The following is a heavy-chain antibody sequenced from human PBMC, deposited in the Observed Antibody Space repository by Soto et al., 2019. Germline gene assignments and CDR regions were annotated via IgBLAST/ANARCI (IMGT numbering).Heavy chain of an antibody. Sequence: SETLSLTCTVSGGSISRDDYSWGWIRPPPGKDLEGIGYISYSGSTYYNPSLKSRVTLSIDTSNNQFSLKLSSVTAADTAVYYCARVGHCYNGVCFPTSGWLTQGPHFDYWGQGALVTVSS. CDR1: GGSISRDDYS. CDR3: ARVGHCYNGVCFPTSGWLTQGPHFDY. D-gene: IGHD2-8*01. V-gene: IGHV4-30-4*01. J-gene: IGHJ4*02. CDR2: ISYSGST.